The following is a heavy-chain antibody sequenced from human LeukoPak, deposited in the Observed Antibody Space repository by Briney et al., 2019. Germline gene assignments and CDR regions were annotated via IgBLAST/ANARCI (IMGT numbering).Heavy chain of an antibody. V-gene: IGHV3-30*02. D-gene: IGHD1-26*01. CDR3: AKSLSGSYYYYYYMDV. J-gene: IGHJ6*03. CDR1: GFTFSTYG. Sequence: GGSLRLSCEASGFTFSTYGMHWVRQAPGKGLEWVAFIRYDGSNKYYAASVKGRSTISRDNSKNTLYLQMNRLRAEDTAVYYCAKSLSGSYYYYYYMDVWGKGTTVTVSS. CDR2: IRYDGSNK.